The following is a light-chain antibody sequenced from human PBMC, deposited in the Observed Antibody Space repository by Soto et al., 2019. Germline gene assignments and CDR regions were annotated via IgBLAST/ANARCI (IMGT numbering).Light chain of an antibody. J-gene: IGKJ1*01. CDR1: QSVSSN. Sequence: EIVMTQSPATLSVSPGERATLSCRASQSVSSNLAWYQQKPGQAPRLLIYGASTRATGIPARFSGSGSGPGFNLTCSSLQYEDFAVCYCQQYNNWPPTFGQGTKVEIK. CDR2: GAS. V-gene: IGKV3-15*01. CDR3: QQYNNWPPT.